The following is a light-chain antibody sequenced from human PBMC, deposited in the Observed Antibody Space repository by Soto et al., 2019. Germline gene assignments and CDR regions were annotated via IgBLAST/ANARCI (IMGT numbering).Light chain of an antibody. CDR1: QSVSSY. J-gene: IGKJ4*01. V-gene: IGKV3-11*01. Sequence: EIVLTQSPATLSLSPGERATLSCRASQSVSSYLAWYQQKPGQAPRLLIYDASNRATGIQARFSGSGSGTDLTLTISSLEPEDFAVYYCQQRSNWPPLTFGGGTKVEIK. CDR3: QQRSNWPPLT. CDR2: DAS.